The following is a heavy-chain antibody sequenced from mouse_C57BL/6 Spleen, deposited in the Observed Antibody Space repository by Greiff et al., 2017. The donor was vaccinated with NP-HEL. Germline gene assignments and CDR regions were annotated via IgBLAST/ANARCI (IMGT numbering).Heavy chain of an antibody. CDR1: GYTFTSYW. Sequence: QVQLQQSGAELAKPGASVKLSCKASGYTFTSYWMHWVKQRPGQGLEWIGYINPSSGYTKYNQKFKDKATLTADKSSNTAYMQLSSLTYEDSAVYYCARLGLVLNQEFAYWGQGTLVTVSA. D-gene: IGHD2-3*01. CDR3: ARLGLVLNQEFAY. J-gene: IGHJ3*01. CDR2: INPSSGYT. V-gene: IGHV1-7*01.